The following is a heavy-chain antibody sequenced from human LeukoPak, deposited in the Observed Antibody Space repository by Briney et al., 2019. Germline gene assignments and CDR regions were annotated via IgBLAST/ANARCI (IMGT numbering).Heavy chain of an antibody. D-gene: IGHD3-3*01. CDR2: IYYSGST. CDR3: ARHREWYPYVFDY. Sequence: SETLSLTCTVSGGSISSSSYYWGWIRQPPGKGLEWIGSIYYSGSTYYNPSLKSRVTISVDTSKNQFSLKLSSVTAADTAVYYCARHREWYPYVFDYWGQGTLVTVSS. V-gene: IGHV4-39*01. CDR1: GGSISSSSYY. J-gene: IGHJ4*02.